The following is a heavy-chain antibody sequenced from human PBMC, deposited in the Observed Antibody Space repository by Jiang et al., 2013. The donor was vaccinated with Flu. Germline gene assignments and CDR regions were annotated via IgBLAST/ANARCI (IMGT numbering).Heavy chain of an antibody. D-gene: IGHD3-16*02. J-gene: IGHJ4*02. CDR3: ARDPRPFGGVTVRDY. V-gene: IGHV1-69*13. CDR2: IIPIFGTA. CDR1: GYTFTSYG. Sequence: GAEVKKPGASVKVSCKASGYTFTSYGISWVRQAPGQGLEWMGGIIPIFGTANYAQKFQGGVTITADESTSTAYMELSSLRSEDTAVYYCARDPRPFGGVTVRDYWGQGTLVTVSS.